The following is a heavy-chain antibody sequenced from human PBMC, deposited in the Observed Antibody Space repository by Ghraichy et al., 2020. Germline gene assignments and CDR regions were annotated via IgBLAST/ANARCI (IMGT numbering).Heavy chain of an antibody. V-gene: IGHV4-34*01. Sequence: SETLSLTCAVYGGSFSGYYWSWIRQPPGKGLEWIGEINHSGSTNYNPSLKSRVTISVDTSKNQFSLKLSSVTAADTAVYYCARGGAVAGRWYYYYYGMDVWGQGTTVTVSS. J-gene: IGHJ6*02. D-gene: IGHD6-19*01. CDR3: ARGGAVAGRWYYYYYGMDV. CDR1: GGSFSGYY. CDR2: INHSGST.